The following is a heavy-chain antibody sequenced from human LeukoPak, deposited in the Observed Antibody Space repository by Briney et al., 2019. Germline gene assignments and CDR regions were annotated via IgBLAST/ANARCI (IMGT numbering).Heavy chain of an antibody. CDR3: ASYSSRGYNDAFDN. CDR1: GGSFSGYY. Sequence: SETLSLTCAVYGGSFSGYYWSWIRQPPGRGLEWIGDVNHSGSTNYNPSLKSRVTISVDTSKNQFSLKLSSVTAADTAVYYCASYSSRGYNDAFDNWGQGTMVTVPS. J-gene: IGHJ3*02. V-gene: IGHV4-34*01. D-gene: IGHD6-13*01. CDR2: VNHSGST.